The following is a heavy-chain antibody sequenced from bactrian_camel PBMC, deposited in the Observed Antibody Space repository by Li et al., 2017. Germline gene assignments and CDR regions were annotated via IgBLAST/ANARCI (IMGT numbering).Heavy chain of an antibody. V-gene: IGHV3S40*01. J-gene: IGHJ4*01. CDR1: GITLSSWR. Sequence: VQLVESGGGSVQSGGSLRLSCVASGITLSSWRISWVRQAPGKGLEWVSSITAGGSTYYADSVKGRFTISRDNAKNMVYLQLNSLKPEDTARYYCHTGGSYDGSCEDVRQNYWGQGTQVTVS. CDR2: ITAGGST. CDR3: HTGGSYDGSCEDVRQNY. D-gene: IGHD6*01.